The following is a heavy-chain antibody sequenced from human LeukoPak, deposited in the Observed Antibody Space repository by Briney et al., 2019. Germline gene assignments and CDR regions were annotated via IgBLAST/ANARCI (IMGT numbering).Heavy chain of an antibody. J-gene: IGHJ4*02. V-gene: IGHV1-8*01. CDR3: ARSPVGVRKKHDF. CDR2: MNPTSGHT. D-gene: IGHD3-10*01. CDR1: GYTFTSCD. Sequence: ASVKVSCKATGYTFTSCDINWVRQATGQGLEWMGWMNPTSGHTGYAQKLQGRVTMTRDTSISTAYMELNSLTSEDTAVYYCARSPVGVRKKHDFWGQGTLVIVSS.